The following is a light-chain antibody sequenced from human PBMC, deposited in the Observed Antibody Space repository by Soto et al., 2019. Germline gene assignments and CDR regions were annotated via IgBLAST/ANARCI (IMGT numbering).Light chain of an antibody. Sequence: QSALTPPASVSGSPGQSITISCSGISTDVDTYNYVSWYQLHPGEAPKVLIYDVNSRPSGVSNRFSGSRSGNTASLTISGLQAEDEAHYYCCSHTTGSTRYVFRTGTKLTVL. CDR3: CSHTTGSTRYV. CDR2: DVN. V-gene: IGLV2-14*03. J-gene: IGLJ1*01. CDR1: STDVDTYNY.